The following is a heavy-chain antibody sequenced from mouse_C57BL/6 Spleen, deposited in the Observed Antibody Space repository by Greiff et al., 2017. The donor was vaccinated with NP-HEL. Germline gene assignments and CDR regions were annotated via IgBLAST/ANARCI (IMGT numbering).Heavy chain of an antibody. CDR3: VYDGYSYWYFDV. V-gene: IGHV1-39*01. D-gene: IGHD2-3*01. CDR2: INPNYGTT. CDR1: GYSFTGYN. J-gene: IGHJ1*03. Sequence: EVQRVESGPELVKPGASVKISCKASGYSFTGYNMNWVQQSTGKSLEWIGVINPNYGTTSYNQKFKGKATLTVDQSSSTAYMQLNSLTSEDSAVYYCVYDGYSYWYFDVWGTGTTVTVSS.